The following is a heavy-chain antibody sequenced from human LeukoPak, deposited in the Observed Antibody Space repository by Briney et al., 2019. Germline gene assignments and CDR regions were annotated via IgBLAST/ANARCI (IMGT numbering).Heavy chain of an antibody. CDR3: GASRQYVGAFDI. Sequence: PGGSLRLSCAAASGFMFDDYDMSWVRQAPGKGLEWISYISSSTIIKYADSVRGRFTISRDDARESLYLQMSSLRADDTAIYYCGASRQYVGAFDIWGQGTLVTVSS. D-gene: IGHD3-16*01. CDR2: ISSSTII. CDR1: GFMFDDYD. J-gene: IGHJ3*02. V-gene: IGHV3-69-1*02.